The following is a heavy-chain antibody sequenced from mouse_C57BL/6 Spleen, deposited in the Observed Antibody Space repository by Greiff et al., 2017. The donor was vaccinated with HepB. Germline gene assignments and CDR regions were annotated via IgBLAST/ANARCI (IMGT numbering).Heavy chain of an antibody. D-gene: IGHD2-4*01. J-gene: IGHJ2*01. Sequence: EVQRVESGGGLVKPGGSLKLSCAASGFTFSSYAMSWVRQTPEKRLEWVATISDGGSYTYYPDNVKGRFTISRDNAKNNLYLQMSHLKSEDTAMYYCAREEGYDYDGYYFDYWGQGTTLTVSS. CDR1: GFTFSSYA. CDR3: AREEGYDYDGYYFDY. V-gene: IGHV5-4*01. CDR2: ISDGGSYT.